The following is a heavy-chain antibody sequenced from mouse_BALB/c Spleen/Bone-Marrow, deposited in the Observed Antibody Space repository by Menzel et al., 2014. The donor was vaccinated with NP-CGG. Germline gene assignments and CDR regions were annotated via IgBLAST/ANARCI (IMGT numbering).Heavy chain of an antibody. CDR3: ARGITTGTFAY. CDR2: IYPRNNNT. Sequence: QVQLKESGPELVKPGASVKISCKASGYTFTDYYINWVKQKPGQGLEWIGWIYPRNNNTKYNERFKDKATLTVDTPSSTAYMQLSSLTSEDTAVYFCARGITTGTFAYWGQGTLVTVSA. D-gene: IGHD1-2*01. CDR1: GYTFTDYY. J-gene: IGHJ3*01. V-gene: IGHV1-84*02.